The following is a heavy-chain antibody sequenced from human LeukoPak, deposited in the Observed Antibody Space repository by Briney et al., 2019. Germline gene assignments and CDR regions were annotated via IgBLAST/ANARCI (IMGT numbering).Heavy chain of an antibody. CDR1: GYTFTSYA. D-gene: IGHD6-13*01. J-gene: IGHJ3*02. CDR3: ARDRWYSSSWLI. Sequence: ASVKVSCKASGYTFTSYAMHWVRQAPGQRLEWMGWINAGNGNTKYSQKFQGRVTITRDTSASTAYMELSSLRSEGTAVYYCARDRWYSSSWLIWGQGTMVTVSS. CDR2: INAGNGNT. V-gene: IGHV1-3*01.